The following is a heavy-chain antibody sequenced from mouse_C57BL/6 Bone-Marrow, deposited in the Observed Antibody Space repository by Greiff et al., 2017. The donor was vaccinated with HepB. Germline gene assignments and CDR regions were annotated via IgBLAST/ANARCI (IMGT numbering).Heavy chain of an antibody. J-gene: IGHJ4*01. CDR2: IRNKANGYTT. V-gene: IGHV7-3*01. CDR1: GFTFTDYY. CDR3: ARYLITTVVEDAMDY. Sequence: EVMLVESGGGLVQPGGSLSLSCAASGFTFTDYYMSWVRQPPGKALEWLGFIRNKANGYTTEYSASVKGRFTISRYNSQSILYLQMNALRAEDSATYYCARYLITTVVEDAMDYWGQGTSVTVSS. D-gene: IGHD1-1*01.